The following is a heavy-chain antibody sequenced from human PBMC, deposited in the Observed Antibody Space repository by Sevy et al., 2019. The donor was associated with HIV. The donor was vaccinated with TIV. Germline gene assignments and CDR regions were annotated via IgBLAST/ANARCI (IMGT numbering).Heavy chain of an antibody. CDR3: TTASWSQEDYYNY. Sequence: GGSLRLSCAASVFTFSNAWMSWVRQAPGKGLEWVGRIKGKIYDGTIDYAAPVKGRFSIARDDSKSTLYLQMNSLKTEDTAVYYCTTASWSQEDYYNYWGQGTLVTVSS. V-gene: IGHV3-15*01. CDR2: IKGKIYDGTI. D-gene: IGHD6-13*01. CDR1: VFTFSNAW. J-gene: IGHJ4*02.